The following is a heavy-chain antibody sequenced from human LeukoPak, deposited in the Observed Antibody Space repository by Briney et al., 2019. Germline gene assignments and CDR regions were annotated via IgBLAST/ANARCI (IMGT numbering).Heavy chain of an antibody. J-gene: IGHJ4*02. D-gene: IGHD5-12*01. CDR2: ISPNSGGT. Sequence: ASVKVSCKASGYTFTGYYMHWGRQAPGQGLEWMGWISPNSGGTNYAQKFQGRVTMTRDTSISTAYMELSSLRSDDTAVYYCARDRAVATIGGVDYWGQGTLVTVSS. CDR1: GYTFTGYY. V-gene: IGHV1-2*02. CDR3: ARDRAVATIGGVDY.